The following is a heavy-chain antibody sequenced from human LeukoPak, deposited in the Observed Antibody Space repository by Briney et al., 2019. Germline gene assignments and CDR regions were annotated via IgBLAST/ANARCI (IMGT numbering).Heavy chain of an antibody. D-gene: IGHD6-13*01. J-gene: IGHJ6*03. Sequence: GASVKVSCKASGYTFTGYYMHWVRQAPGQGLEWMGRISPNSGGTNYAQKFQGRVTMTRDTSISTAYMELSRLRSDDTAVYYCARGNEQLGYYYYYYMDVWGKGTTVTVSS. CDR1: GYTFTGYY. CDR3: ARGNEQLGYYYYYYMDV. CDR2: ISPNSGGT. V-gene: IGHV1-2*06.